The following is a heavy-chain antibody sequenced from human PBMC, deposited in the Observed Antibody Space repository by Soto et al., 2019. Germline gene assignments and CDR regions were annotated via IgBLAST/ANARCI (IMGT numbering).Heavy chain of an antibody. V-gene: IGHV3-74*01. CDR2: ISDDGSRA. D-gene: IGHD2-15*01. Sequence: GGSLRLSCTASGFTFSMYWMHWVRQVPGKGPEWVSRISDDGSRADYADSVKGRFTISRDNAKNTLYLEMHVLRADDTAVYYCARLYCSASSCYSVGGFDIWGQGTMVTVSS. CDR1: GFTFSMYW. J-gene: IGHJ3*02. CDR3: ARLYCSASSCYSVGGFDI.